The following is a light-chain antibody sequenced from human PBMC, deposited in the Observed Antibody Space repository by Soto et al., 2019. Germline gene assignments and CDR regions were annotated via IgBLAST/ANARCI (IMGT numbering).Light chain of an antibody. V-gene: IGKV4-1*01. Sequence: DIVMTQSPDSLAVSLGETATINCKSSQSVLYSSNNKNYLAWYQQKPGQPPKLLIYWASTRESGVPDRFSGSGSGADFTLTISSLQAEDVAVYYCQQYSVVTWTFGQGTKVEIK. J-gene: IGKJ1*01. CDR2: WAS. CDR1: QSVLYSSNNKNY. CDR3: QQYSVVTWT.